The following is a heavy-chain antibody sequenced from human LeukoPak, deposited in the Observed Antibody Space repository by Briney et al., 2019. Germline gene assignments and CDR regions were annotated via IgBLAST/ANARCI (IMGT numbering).Heavy chain of an antibody. CDR3: ARVSAGGDYGMDV. D-gene: IGHD1-26*01. J-gene: IGHJ6*02. Sequence: PGGSLRLSCVVSGFTFSTYTMHWVRQATGKGLEWVSAVDSAGDTYYAGSVKGRFTISRENAKNSLYLQMNSLRAGDTAVYYCARVSAGGDYGMDVWGQGTTVTVSS. V-gene: IGHV3-13*01. CDR1: GFTFSTYT. CDR2: VDSAGDT.